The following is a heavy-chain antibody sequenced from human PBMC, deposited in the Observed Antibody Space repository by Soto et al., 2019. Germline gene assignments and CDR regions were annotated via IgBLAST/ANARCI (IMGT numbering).Heavy chain of an antibody. V-gene: IGHV4-31*02. J-gene: IGHJ5*02. Sequence: TLSLTCTVSGGSISSGGYYWSWIRQHPGKVLEWIGYIYYSGSTYYNPSLKSRVTISVYTSNNQFSLKLSSVTAADTAVYYCAREVLWFGGPFDTWGQGTLVTVSS. CDR1: GGSISSGGYY. CDR2: IYYSGST. CDR3: AREVLWFGGPFDT. D-gene: IGHD3-10*01.